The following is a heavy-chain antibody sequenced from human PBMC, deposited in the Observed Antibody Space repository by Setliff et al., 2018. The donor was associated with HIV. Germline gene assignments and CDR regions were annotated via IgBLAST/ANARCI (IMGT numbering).Heavy chain of an antibody. J-gene: IGHJ3*02. CDR1: GGSISAHY. CDR3: ARAFRPNDAFDT. V-gene: IGHV4-59*11. CDR2: IYGSGIT. Sequence: PSETLSLTCSVSGGSISAHYWSWIRQSPGKGLEWIGYIYGSGITNYNPSLRGRVTISIDTSKNQFSLRLNSVTAADTALYYCARAFRPNDAFDTWGQGTMVTVSS.